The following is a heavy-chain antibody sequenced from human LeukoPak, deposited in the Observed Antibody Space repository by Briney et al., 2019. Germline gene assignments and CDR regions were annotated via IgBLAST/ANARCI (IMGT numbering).Heavy chain of an antibody. CDR1: GFTFSSYE. J-gene: IGHJ4*02. Sequence: PGGSLRLSCAASGFTFSSYEMNWVRQAPGKGLEWVSYISSSGSTIYYADSVKGRFTISRDNAKNSLYLQMNSLRAEDTAVYYCARNIPRAGCLGYWGQGTLVTVSS. CDR2: ISSSGSTI. V-gene: IGHV3-48*03. D-gene: IGHD2-2*02. CDR3: ARNIPRAGCLGY.